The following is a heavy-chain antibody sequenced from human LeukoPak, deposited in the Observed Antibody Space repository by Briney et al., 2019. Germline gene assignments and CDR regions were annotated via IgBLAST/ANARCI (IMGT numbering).Heavy chain of an antibody. Sequence: GGSLRLSCAASGVTFSRHGMSCVRQAPGKGLEWVSSISGNTYYADSVKGRFSISRDNSKNTMYLQMNSLRAEDTAVYYCAKGAEEGVVITSVYYYYMDVWGKGTTVTTSS. V-gene: IGHV3-23*01. CDR1: GVTFSRHG. CDR2: ISGNT. J-gene: IGHJ6*03. CDR3: AKGAEEGVVITSVYYYYMDV. D-gene: IGHD3-22*01.